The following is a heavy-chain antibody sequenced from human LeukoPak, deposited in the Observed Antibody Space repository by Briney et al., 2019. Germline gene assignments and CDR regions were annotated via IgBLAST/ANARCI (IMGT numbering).Heavy chain of an antibody. V-gene: IGHV4-59*08. J-gene: IGHJ1*01. Sequence: SETLSLTCTVSGGSISSYYWGWIRQPPGKGLEWIGSIYYSGSTNYNPSLKSRVTISVDTSKNQFSLKLSSVTAADTAVYYCARHYYDSSGYYTEYLQHWGQGTLVTVSS. CDR3: ARHYYDSSGYYTEYLQH. CDR2: IYYSGST. CDR1: GGSISSYY. D-gene: IGHD3-22*01.